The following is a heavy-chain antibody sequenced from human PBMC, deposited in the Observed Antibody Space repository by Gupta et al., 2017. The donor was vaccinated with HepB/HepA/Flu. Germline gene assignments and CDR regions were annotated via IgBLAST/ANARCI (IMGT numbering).Heavy chain of an antibody. CDR1: GFIFSSNG. V-gene: IGHV3-23*01. CDR2: ISAGGGTT. Sequence: EVQLLESGGGLVQPGGSLRLSCAASGFIFSSNGMSWVRQAPGKGLEWVSSISAGGGTTYYADSVRGRFTVSRDNSKNTLYLQMNSLRGDDTAVYFCAHVVPYSYGYFDYWGQGTLVTVSS. J-gene: IGHJ4*02. D-gene: IGHD5-18*01. CDR3: AHVVPYSYGYFDY.